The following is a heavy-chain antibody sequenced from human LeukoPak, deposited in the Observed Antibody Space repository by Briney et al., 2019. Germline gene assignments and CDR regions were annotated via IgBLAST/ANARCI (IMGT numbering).Heavy chain of an antibody. CDR2: ISSSGSTI. CDR1: GFTFSDYY. Sequence: GGSLRLSCAASGFTFSDYYMSWIRQAPGKGLGWVSYISSSGSTIYYADSVKGRFTISRDNAKNSLYPQMNSLRAEDTAVYYCARDVDTAMASHYYYYYGMDVWGQGTTVTVSS. D-gene: IGHD5-18*01. J-gene: IGHJ6*02. V-gene: IGHV3-11*01. CDR3: ARDVDTAMASHYYYYYGMDV.